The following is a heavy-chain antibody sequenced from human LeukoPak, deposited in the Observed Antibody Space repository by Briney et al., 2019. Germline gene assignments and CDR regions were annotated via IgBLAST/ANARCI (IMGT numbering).Heavy chain of an antibody. D-gene: IGHD3-3*01. CDR1: GFTFSSSW. V-gene: IGHV3-23*01. J-gene: IGHJ4*02. CDR2: ISGSGGST. CDR3: AKDLAFTIFGVVTSDY. Sequence: GGSLRLSCAASGFTFSSSWMHWVRQAPGKGLEWVSAISGSGGSTYYADSVKGRFTISRDNSKNTLYLQMNSLRAEDTAVYYCAKDLAFTIFGVVTSDYWGQGTLVTVSS.